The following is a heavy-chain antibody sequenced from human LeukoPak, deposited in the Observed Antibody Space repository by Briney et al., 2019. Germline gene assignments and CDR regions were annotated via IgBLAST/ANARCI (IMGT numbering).Heavy chain of an antibody. Sequence: SETLSLTCTVFGYSISSGYYWGWIRQPPGKGLEWIGSIYHSGSTYYNPSLKSRVTISVDTSKNQFSLKLSSVTAADTAVYYCARVVYTAAACDYWGQGTLVTVSS. D-gene: IGHD6-13*01. J-gene: IGHJ4*02. CDR3: ARVVYTAAACDY. CDR1: GYSISSGYY. CDR2: IYHSGST. V-gene: IGHV4-38-2*02.